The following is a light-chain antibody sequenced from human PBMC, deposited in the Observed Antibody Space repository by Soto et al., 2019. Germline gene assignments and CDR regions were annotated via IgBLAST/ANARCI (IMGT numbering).Light chain of an antibody. CDR2: GAS. V-gene: IGKV3-15*01. CDR1: QSVSTN. Sequence: EVVVTQSPATLSVSPGERVTLSCRASQSVSTNLAWYQQKPGQAPRHLISGASTRATDIPARFSGRGSGTEFTLTISSLQSEDLAVYYCQQYNNWPLTFGGGTKVEIK. J-gene: IGKJ4*01. CDR3: QQYNNWPLT.